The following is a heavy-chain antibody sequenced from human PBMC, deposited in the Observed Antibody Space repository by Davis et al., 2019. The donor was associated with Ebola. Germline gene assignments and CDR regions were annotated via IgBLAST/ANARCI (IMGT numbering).Heavy chain of an antibody. J-gene: IGHJ6*04. CDR1: GYTFTNYY. V-gene: IGHV1-18*04. D-gene: IGHD2-15*01. Sequence: ASVKVSCKASGYTFTNYYMHWVRQAPGQGLEWMGWISGYNGNTNYARKVQGRVTMTRDTSTSTVYMELSSLRSEDTAVYYCARGTCSGGNCYEEEYGGSMDVWGKGTAVTVSS. CDR2: ISGYNGNT. CDR3: ARGTCSGGNCYEEEYGGSMDV.